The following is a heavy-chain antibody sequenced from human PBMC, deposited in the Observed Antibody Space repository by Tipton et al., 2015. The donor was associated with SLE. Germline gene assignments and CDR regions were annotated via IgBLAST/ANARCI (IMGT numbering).Heavy chain of an antibody. CDR2: ITASGDPT. J-gene: IGHJ4*02. CDR3: AKDAGYSSNYYFDY. D-gene: IGHD6-13*01. CDR1: GFTFSSYS. V-gene: IGHV3-23*01. Sequence: SLRLSCAASGFTFSSYSMNWVRQAPGKGLEWVSTITASGDPTYYADSVKGRFTISRDNSKNTLYLQMNSLRAEDTAVYFCAKDAGYSSNYYFDYWGQGTLVTVSS.